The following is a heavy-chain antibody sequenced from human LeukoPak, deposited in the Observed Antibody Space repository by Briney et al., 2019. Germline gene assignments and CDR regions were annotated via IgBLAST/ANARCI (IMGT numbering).Heavy chain of an antibody. CDR1: GFTFITYS. V-gene: IGHV3-48*01. J-gene: IGHJ4*02. CDR2: ISSSSITI. Sequence: GGSLRLSCATSGFTFITYSMNWVRQAPGKGLEWLAYISSSSITIYHAESVKGRFTISRDNSKNTVYLQMNSLRPEDTAVYHCAKEYTNSADYFDYWGQGTLVTVSS. CDR3: AKEYTNSADYFDY. D-gene: IGHD4-23*01.